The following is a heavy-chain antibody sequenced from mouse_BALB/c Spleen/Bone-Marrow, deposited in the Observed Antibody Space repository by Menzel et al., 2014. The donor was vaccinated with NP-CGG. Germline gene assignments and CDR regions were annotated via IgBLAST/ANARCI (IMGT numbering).Heavy chain of an antibody. Sequence: VQLQQSGPSLVKPSQTLSLPCSVTGDSITSGYWNWLRNFPGNKLEYMGYISYSGSTYYSPSLKSRISITRDTSKNQYDLRVNSVTTEDTATYYCATYDGDYFDYWGQGTTLTVSS. CDR2: ISYSGST. CDR1: GDSITSGY. J-gene: IGHJ2*01. CDR3: ATYDGDYFDY. V-gene: IGHV3-8*02. D-gene: IGHD2-3*01.